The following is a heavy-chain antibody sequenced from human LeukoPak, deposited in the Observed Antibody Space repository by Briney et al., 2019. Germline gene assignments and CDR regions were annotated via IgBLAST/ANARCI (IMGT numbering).Heavy chain of an antibody. J-gene: IGHJ3*02. CDR1: GYTFTSYD. Sequence: GASVKVSCKASGYTFTSYDINWVRQATGQGLEWMGWMNPNSGNTDYAQKFQGRVTMTRNTSISTAYMELSSLRSEDTAVYYCASYGRTEGDAFDIWGQGTMVTVSS. CDR2: MNPNSGNT. D-gene: IGHD1/OR15-1a*01. V-gene: IGHV1-8*01. CDR3: ASYGRTEGDAFDI.